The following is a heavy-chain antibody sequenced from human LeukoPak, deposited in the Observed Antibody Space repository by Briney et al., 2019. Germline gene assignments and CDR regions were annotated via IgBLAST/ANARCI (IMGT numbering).Heavy chain of an antibody. V-gene: IGHV1-69*13. Sequence: ASVKVSRKASGGSFSSCAISWVWQGPGQGLGWVGGIIHIFGTANHAQKIQRRVTITADEATSTAHMELSSLRSEDTAVYYCARTYCSSTSCLEYFQHWGQGTLVTVSS. CDR3: ARTYCSSTSCLEYFQH. CDR1: GGSFSSCA. CDR2: IIHIFGTA. J-gene: IGHJ1*01. D-gene: IGHD2-2*01.